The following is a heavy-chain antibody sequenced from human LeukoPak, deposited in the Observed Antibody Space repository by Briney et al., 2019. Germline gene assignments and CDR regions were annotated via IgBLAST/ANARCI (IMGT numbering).Heavy chain of an antibody. CDR1: GFTFGNAW. V-gene: IGHV3-53*04. Sequence: GGSLRLSCAASGFTFGNAWMSWVRQAPGKGLEWVSLIYRGGTTYYADSVKGRFTISRHNSMNTLYLQMNSLRAEDTAVYYCARGGYTYGSNYYYAMDVWGQGTTVTVSS. D-gene: IGHD5-18*01. CDR2: IYRGGTT. CDR3: ARGGYTYGSNYYYAMDV. J-gene: IGHJ6*02.